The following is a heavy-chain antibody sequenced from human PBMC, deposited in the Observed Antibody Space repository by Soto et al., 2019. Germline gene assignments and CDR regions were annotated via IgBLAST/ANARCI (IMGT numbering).Heavy chain of an antibody. D-gene: IGHD1-26*01. J-gene: IGHJ4*02. CDR1: GFTFSSYG. V-gene: IGHV3-30*18. CDR3: AKEGGLSGSYYISSSYYFDH. CDR2: ISYDGSNT. Sequence: PGGSLRLSCVASGFTFSSYGMHWVRQAPGKGLEWVAIISYDGSNTYYADSVKGRFTISRDNSKNTLYLQMNSLRAEDTSVYYCAKEGGLSGSYYISSSYYFDHWGQGT.